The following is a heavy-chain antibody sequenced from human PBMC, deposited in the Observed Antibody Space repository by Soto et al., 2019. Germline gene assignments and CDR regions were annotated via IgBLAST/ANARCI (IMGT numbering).Heavy chain of an antibody. Sequence: ASVKVSCKASGFTFTSYYFHWVRQAPGQGLEWMGLINPSGGGTTYAQKFQGRVTMTRDTSTSTVYMYLSSLRSEDTALYYCAISRDTSGAFDIWGQGTMVTVS. D-gene: IGHD1-26*01. J-gene: IGHJ3*02. CDR3: AISRDTSGAFDI. CDR2: INPSGGGT. V-gene: IGHV1-46*01. CDR1: GFTFTSYY.